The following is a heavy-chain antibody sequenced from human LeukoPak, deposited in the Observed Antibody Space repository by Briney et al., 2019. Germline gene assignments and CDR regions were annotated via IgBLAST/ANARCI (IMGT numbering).Heavy chain of an antibody. V-gene: IGHV3-30*02. CDR3: ARAPMGYCSGGSCSWFDP. J-gene: IGHJ5*02. CDR2: IRYDGSNK. Sequence: GGSLRLSCAASGFTFSSYGMHWVRQAPGKGLEWVAFIRYDGSNKYYADSVKGRFTISRDNSKNTLYLQMNSLRSDDTAVYYCARAPMGYCSGGSCSWFDPWGQGTLVTVSS. CDR1: GFTFSSYG. D-gene: IGHD2-15*01.